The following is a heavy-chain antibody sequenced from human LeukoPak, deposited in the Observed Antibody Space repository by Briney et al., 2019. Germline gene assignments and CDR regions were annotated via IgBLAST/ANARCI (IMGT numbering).Heavy chain of an antibody. CDR3: ARVGGSGWIFDY. J-gene: IGHJ4*02. Sequence: SETLSLTCTVSGGSISSYYWSWIRQPPGKGLEWIGYIYYSGSTNYNPSLKSRVTISVDTSKNQFSLQLNSVTPEDTAVYYCARVGGSGWIFDYWGQGTLVTVSS. D-gene: IGHD6-19*01. V-gene: IGHV4-59*12. CDR2: IYYSGST. CDR1: GGSISSYY.